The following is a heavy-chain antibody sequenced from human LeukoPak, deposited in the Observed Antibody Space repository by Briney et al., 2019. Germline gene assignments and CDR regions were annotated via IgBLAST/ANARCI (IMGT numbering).Heavy chain of an antibody. D-gene: IGHD3-10*01. CDR2: ISYDGSNK. V-gene: IGHV3-30*18. CDR1: GFTFSSYG. CDR3: AKDGGRFGELYSFAY. J-gene: IGHJ4*02. Sequence: GGSLRLSCAASGFTFSSYGMHWVRQAPGKGLEWVAVISYDGSNKYYADSVKGRFTISRDNSKNTLYLQMNSLRAEDTAVYYCAKDGGRFGELYSFAYWGQGTLVTVSS.